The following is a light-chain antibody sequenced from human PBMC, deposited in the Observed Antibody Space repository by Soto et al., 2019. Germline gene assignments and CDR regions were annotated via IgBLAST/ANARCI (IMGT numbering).Light chain of an antibody. CDR2: GVS. CDR3: QQYNDWPFT. J-gene: IGKJ3*01. CDR1: QSVSVN. V-gene: IGKV3-15*01. Sequence: EIVMTQSPGTLSVSPGELATLSCRSSQSVSVNLAWYQQKPGHAPRLLIYGVSTRATGIPARFSGSESGTEFTLTISSLQSEDFALYYCQQYNDWPFTFGPGTKVAIQ.